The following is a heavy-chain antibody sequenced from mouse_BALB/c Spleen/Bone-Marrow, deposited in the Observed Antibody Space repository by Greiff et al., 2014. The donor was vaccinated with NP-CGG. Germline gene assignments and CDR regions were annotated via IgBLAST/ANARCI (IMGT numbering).Heavy chain of an antibody. J-gene: IGHJ3*01. CDR2: IDPANGNT. CDR1: GFNIKDSY. Sequence: VQLQQSGAELVKPGASVKLSCTASGFNIKDSYMHWVKQRPEQGLEWIGRIDPANGNTKYDTKFQGKATITADTSSNTAYLQLSSLTSEDSAVYYCARYYYGSSYFAYWGQGTLLTVSA. CDR3: ARYYYGSSYFAY. V-gene: IGHV14-3*02. D-gene: IGHD1-1*01.